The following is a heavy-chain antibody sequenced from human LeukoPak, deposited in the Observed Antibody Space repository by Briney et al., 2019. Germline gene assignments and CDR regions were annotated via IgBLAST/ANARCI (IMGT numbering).Heavy chain of an antibody. V-gene: IGHV4-34*01. CDR2: INHSGST. Sequence: SETLSLTCAVYGGSFSGYYWSWIRQPPGKGLEWIGEINHSGSTNYNPSLKSRVTISVDTSKNQFSLKLSSVTAADTAVYYCARLAHRAYYYGSGSYYKVFDYWGQGTLVTVSS. CDR3: ARLAHRAYYYGSGSYYKVFDY. D-gene: IGHD3-10*01. CDR1: GGSFSGYY. J-gene: IGHJ4*02.